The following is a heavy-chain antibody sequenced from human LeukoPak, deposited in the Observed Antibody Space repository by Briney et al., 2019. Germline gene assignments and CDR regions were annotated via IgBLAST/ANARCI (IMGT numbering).Heavy chain of an antibody. V-gene: IGHV3-48*03. CDR1: GFTFSTYE. J-gene: IGHJ6*04. CDR3: ARGLVVAATPPYSYYGMDV. Sequence: GGSLRLSCAASGFTFSTYEMNWVRQAPGKGLEWLSYISSSGSSIYSADSVKGRLTISRDNAKNSLYLQMNSLRAEDTAVYYCARGLVVAATPPYSYYGMDVWGKGTTVTVSS. CDR2: ISSSGSSI. D-gene: IGHD2-15*01.